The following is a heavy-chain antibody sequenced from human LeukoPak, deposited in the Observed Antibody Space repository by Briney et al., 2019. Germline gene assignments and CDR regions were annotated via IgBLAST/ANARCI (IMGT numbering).Heavy chain of an antibody. CDR3: ARRYYGSGTNYFDY. CDR1: GGSISSSNW. J-gene: IGHJ4*02. Sequence: SGTLSLTCAVSGGSISSSNWWSWVRQPPGKGLEWIGEIYHSGSTTYNPSLKSRLTISVDKSKNQFSLNLSSVTAADTAVYYCARRYYGSGTNYFDYWGQGTLVTVSS. D-gene: IGHD3-10*01. CDR2: IYHSGST. V-gene: IGHV4-4*02.